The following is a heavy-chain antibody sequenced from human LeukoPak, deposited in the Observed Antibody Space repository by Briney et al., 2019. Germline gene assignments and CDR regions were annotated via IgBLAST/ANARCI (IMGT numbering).Heavy chain of an antibody. CDR3: ARERGDTAAPDAFDI. CDR1: GGSISSYY. CDR2: VYYSGTT. J-gene: IGHJ3*02. Sequence: SKTLSLTCTISGGSISSYYWSWIRQPPGKGLEWIGYVYYSGTTNYSPSLKSRVTISADTSKNQFSLRLRSVTPADTAVYYCARERGDTAAPDAFDIWGQGTMVTVSS. D-gene: IGHD5-18*01. V-gene: IGHV4-59*01.